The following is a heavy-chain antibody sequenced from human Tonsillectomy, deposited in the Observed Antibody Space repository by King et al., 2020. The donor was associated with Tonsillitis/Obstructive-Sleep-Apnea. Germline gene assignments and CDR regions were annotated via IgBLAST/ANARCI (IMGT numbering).Heavy chain of an antibody. CDR1: GFTVSSNY. CDR3: ARSPHYYYYGMDV. J-gene: IGHJ6*02. V-gene: IGHV3-53*01. CDR2: IYSGGSP. Sequence: VQLVESGGGLIQPGGSLRLYCAASGFTVSSNYMSWVRQAPGKGLEWVSVIYSGGSPYYADSVKGRFTISRDNSKNTLYLQMNSLRAEDTAVYYCARSPHYYYYGMDVWGQGTTVTVSS.